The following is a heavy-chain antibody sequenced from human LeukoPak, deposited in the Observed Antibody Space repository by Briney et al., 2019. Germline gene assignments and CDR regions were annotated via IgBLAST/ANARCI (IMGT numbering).Heavy chain of an antibody. J-gene: IGHJ4*02. CDR1: GFTFSSYG. CDR2: ISYDGSSK. Sequence: PGRSLRLSCAASGFTFSSYGMHWVRQAPDKGLEWVAVISYDGSSKYYADSVKGRFTISRDNSKNTLYLQMNSLRAEDTAVYYCAKDPSRGTAGPISRRGYWGQGTLVTVSS. D-gene: IGHD2-21*01. CDR3: AKDPSRGTAGPISRRGY. V-gene: IGHV3-30*18.